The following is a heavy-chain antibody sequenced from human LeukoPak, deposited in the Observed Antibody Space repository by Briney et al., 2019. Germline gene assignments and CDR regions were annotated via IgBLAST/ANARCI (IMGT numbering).Heavy chain of an antibody. D-gene: IGHD3-10*01. CDR2: IYYSGST. V-gene: IGHV4-59*01. CDR1: GGSISSYY. J-gene: IGHJ4*02. Sequence: SETLSLTCTVSGGSISSYYWSWIRQPPGKGLEWIGYIYYSGSTNYNPSLESRVTISVDTSKNQFSLKLSSVTAADTAVYYCARGDYGSGPLDYWGQGTLVTVSS. CDR3: ARGDYGSGPLDY.